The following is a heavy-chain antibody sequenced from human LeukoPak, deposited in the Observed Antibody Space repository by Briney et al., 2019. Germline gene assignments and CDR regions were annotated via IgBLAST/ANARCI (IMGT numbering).Heavy chain of an antibody. D-gene: IGHD3-22*01. CDR2: ISGSGGST. V-gene: IGHV3-23*01. Sequence: GGSLRLSCAASGFTFDDYAMSWVRQAPGKGLEWVSAISGSGGSTYYADSVKGRFTISRDNSKNTLYLQMNSLRAEDTAVYYCAKQDYYDRFSAFDIWGQGTMVTVSS. J-gene: IGHJ3*02. CDR3: AKQDYYDRFSAFDI. CDR1: GFTFDDYA.